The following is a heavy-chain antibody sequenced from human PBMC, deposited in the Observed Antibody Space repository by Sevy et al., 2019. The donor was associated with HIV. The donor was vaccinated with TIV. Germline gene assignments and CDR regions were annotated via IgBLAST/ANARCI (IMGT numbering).Heavy chain of an antibody. Sequence: GESLKISCAASGFTFSDYYMDWFRQAPGKGLEWVSYISSSGALVFYADSVEGRFTISRDNAKNSLFLQMNSLRAEDTAIYYCARAGDDYCTESDCNKNWFDPWGQGTLVTVSS. J-gene: IGHJ5*02. CDR3: ARAGDDYCTESDCNKNWFDP. D-gene: IGHD2-8*02. CDR1: GFTFSDYY. V-gene: IGHV3-11*01. CDR2: ISSSGALV.